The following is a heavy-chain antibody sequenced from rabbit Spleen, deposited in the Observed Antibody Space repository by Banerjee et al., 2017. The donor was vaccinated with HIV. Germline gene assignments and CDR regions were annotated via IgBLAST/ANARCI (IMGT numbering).Heavy chain of an antibody. CDR1: GFDFSNYG. CDR2: IDPIFGIT. D-gene: IGHD4-1*01. J-gene: IGHJ4*01. Sequence: QLEESGGGLVQPGGSLKLSCKASGFDFSNYGVSWVRQAPGKGLEWIGYIDPIFGITYYANWVNGRFTISSHNAQSTLFLQLNSLTAADTATYFCVREVAAKFSLWGPGTLVTVS. CDR3: VREVAAKFSL. V-gene: IGHV1S7*01.